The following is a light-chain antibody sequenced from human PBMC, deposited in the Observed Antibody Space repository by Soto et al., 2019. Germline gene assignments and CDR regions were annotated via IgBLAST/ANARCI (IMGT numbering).Light chain of an antibody. V-gene: IGKV1-27*01. CDR3: QKYNSPPFT. Sequence: DIQMTQSPSSLSASVGDRVTITCRASQDISNYLAWYQQKPGEVPKVLIYAASTLQSGVPSRFSGSGSGTDFTLTISSLQPEVVATFYCQKYNSPPFTFGPGTKVDIK. J-gene: IGKJ3*01. CDR1: QDISNY. CDR2: AAS.